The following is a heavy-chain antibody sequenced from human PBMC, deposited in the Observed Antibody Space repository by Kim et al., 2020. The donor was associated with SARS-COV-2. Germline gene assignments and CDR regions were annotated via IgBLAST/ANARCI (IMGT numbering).Heavy chain of an antibody. V-gene: IGHV4-59*08. CDR3: ARLNVDYGSYDGPFDV. Sequence: SETLSLTCSVSGDSISRYYWSWIRQPPGKGLEWIGYSYYSGRTHYNPSHKSRATISVDSSRKHFSFNLTLVTAADAALYYCARLNVDYGSYDGPFDVWGQGNMVAVSA. CDR1: GDSISRYY. D-gene: IGHD3-22*01. CDR2: SYYSGRT. J-gene: IGHJ3*01.